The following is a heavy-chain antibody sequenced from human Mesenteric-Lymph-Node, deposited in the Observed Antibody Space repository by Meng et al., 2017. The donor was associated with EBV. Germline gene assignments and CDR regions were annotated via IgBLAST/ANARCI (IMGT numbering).Heavy chain of an antibody. CDR3: ARAFCGGDCSHFDY. J-gene: IGHJ4*02. D-gene: IGHD2-21*01. V-gene: IGHV4-34*01. CDR2: INHSGST. CDR1: GGSFSGYY. Sequence: QVQLHQWGAGLLKPSETLSLTCAVYGGSFSGYYWSWIRQPPGKGLEWIGEINHSGSTNYNPSLTSRVTISVDTSKNHFSLKLTSVTAADTAVYYCARAFCGGDCSHFDYWGQGTLVTVSS.